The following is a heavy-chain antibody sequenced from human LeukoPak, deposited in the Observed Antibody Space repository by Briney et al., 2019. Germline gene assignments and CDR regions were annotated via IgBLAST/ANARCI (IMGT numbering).Heavy chain of an antibody. V-gene: IGHV3-23*01. CDR3: AKDLAPHSSTYYFDY. D-gene: IGHD6-13*01. CDR2: ISSSDKNT. J-gene: IGHJ4*02. Sequence: GGSLRLSCAASGFTFSSYALSWVRQAPGKGLEWASSISSSDKNTFYADSVKGRFTISTDNSKNTLYLHMNSLRAEDTAIYYCAKDLAPHSSTYYFDYWGQGTLVTVSS. CDR1: GFTFSSYA.